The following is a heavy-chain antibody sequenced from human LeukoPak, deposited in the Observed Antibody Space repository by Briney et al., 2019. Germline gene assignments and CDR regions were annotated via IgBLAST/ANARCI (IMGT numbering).Heavy chain of an antibody. Sequence: PSETLSLTCAVYGGSFSGYYWSWIRQPPGKGLEWIGYIYYSGSTYYNPSLKSRVTISVDTSKNQFSLKLSSVTAADTAVYHCARVRGLVRFDYWGQGTLVTVSS. CDR2: IYYSGST. J-gene: IGHJ4*02. CDR1: GGSFSGYY. CDR3: ARVRGLVRFDY. V-gene: IGHV4-30-4*08. D-gene: IGHD6-6*01.